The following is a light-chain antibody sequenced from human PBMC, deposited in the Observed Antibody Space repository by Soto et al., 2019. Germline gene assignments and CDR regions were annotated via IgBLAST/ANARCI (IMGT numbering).Light chain of an antibody. V-gene: IGLV7-43*01. Sequence: QAVVTQEPSLTLSPGGTVTLPCASSTGPDTSGFYPHWIQQKPGQAPRTLSYSTTNSLSWTPAQFSRSLLGGKAALTLSGVQREDEADYYCRLYYSGSEVFGTGTKVTDL. CDR2: STT. J-gene: IGLJ1*01. CDR3: RLYYSGSEV. CDR1: TGPDTSGFY.